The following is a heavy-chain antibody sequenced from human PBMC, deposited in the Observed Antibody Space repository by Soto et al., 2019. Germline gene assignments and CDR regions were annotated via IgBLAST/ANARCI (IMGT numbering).Heavy chain of an antibody. Sequence: GGSLRLSCAAYGFTFSSYWMHWVRQAPGRGLVWVSRINSDGSSTSYADSVKGRFTISRDNAKNTLYLQMNSLRAEDTAVYYCATVGTGSYNWFDPWGQGTLVTV. CDR1: GFTFSSYW. CDR2: INSDGSST. D-gene: IGHD6-13*01. J-gene: IGHJ5*02. V-gene: IGHV3-74*01. CDR3: ATVGTGSYNWFDP.